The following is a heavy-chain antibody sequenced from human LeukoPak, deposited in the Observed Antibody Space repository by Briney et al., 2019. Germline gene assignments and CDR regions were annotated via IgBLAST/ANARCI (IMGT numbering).Heavy chain of an antibody. V-gene: IGHV4-34*01. CDR2: INHSGST. CDR3: ARGTTVTTDYFDY. CDR1: GGSFSGYY. Sequence: SETLSLTCAVYGGSFSGYYWSWIRQPPGKGLEWIGEINHSGSTNYNPSLKSRVTISVGTSKNQFSLKLSSVTAADTAVYYCARGTTVTTDYFDYWGQGTLVTVSS. D-gene: IGHD4-17*01. J-gene: IGHJ4*02.